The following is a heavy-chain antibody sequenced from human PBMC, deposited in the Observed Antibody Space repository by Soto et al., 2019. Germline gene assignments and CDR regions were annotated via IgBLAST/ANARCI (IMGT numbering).Heavy chain of an antibody. J-gene: IGHJ6*03. D-gene: IGHD2-2*01. Sequence: EVQLVESGGGLVQPGGSLRLSCAASGFTFSSYSMNWVRQAPGKGLEWVSYISSSSCTIYYADSVKGRFTISRDNAKNSLYLQMNSLRAEDTAVYYCARDYQVNPYYYYYMDVWGKGTTVTVSS. CDR3: ARDYQVNPYYYYYMDV. CDR2: ISSSSCTI. V-gene: IGHV3-48*01. CDR1: GFTFSSYS.